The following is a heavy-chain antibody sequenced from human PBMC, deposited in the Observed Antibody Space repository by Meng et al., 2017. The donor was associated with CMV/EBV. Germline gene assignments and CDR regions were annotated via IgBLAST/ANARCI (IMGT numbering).Heavy chain of an antibody. CDR2: IYYSGST. CDR1: GGTFSSYC. J-gene: IGHJ5*02. V-gene: IGHV4-59*12. D-gene: IGHD3-16*01. CDR3: ASLGASGNWFDP. Sequence: VEPEEAGPGLVKPSGTLSLTCAFPGGTFSSYCWRWIRQPPGKWLEWIGYIYYSGSTNDNPSLKSRVTRSVDTSKNHFSLKRSSVNAADTAVYFCASLGASGNWFDPWGQGTLVTVSS.